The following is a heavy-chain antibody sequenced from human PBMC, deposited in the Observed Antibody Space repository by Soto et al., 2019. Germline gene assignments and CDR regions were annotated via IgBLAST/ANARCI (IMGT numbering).Heavy chain of an antibody. CDR2: ISDSGGTS. Sequence: EVQLVDSGGGLVQPGGSLRLSCAASGFIFSNYVMSWVRQAPGKGLEWVASISDSGGTSYYADSVKGRFTISRDNSKNSRHLQMNSLRAEDTAIYYCAKRPRALLTFDYWGQGTLETVSS. CDR1: GFIFSNYV. J-gene: IGHJ4*02. CDR3: AKRPRALLTFDY. D-gene: IGHD1-26*01. V-gene: IGHV3-23*04.